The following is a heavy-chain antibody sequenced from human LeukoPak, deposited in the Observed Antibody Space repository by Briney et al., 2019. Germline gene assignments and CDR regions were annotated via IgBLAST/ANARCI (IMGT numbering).Heavy chain of an antibody. Sequence: ASVKVSCKASGYTFTSYGIAWVRQAPGQGLEWMGWISAYNGHTKYAQKVQGRVTMTTDTSTSTAYMELRSLRSDDAAVYYCARDNSVEDIAWWFDPWGQGTLVTVSP. D-gene: IGHD4-23*01. CDR1: GYTFTSYG. CDR3: ARDNSVEDIAWWFDP. V-gene: IGHV1-18*01. CDR2: ISAYNGHT. J-gene: IGHJ5*02.